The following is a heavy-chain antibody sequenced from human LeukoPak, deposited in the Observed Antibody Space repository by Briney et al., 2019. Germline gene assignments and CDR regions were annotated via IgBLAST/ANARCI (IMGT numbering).Heavy chain of an antibody. D-gene: IGHD3-3*01. CDR2: IYYSGST. CDR1: GGSISSYY. Sequence: SETLSLTCTVSGGSISSYYWSWIRQPPGKGLEWIGYIYYSGSTNYNPSLKSRVTISVDTSKNQFSLKLSSVTAADTAVYYCARFLEWLSVDYWGQGTPVTVSS. CDR3: ARFLEWLSVDY. V-gene: IGHV4-59*01. J-gene: IGHJ4*02.